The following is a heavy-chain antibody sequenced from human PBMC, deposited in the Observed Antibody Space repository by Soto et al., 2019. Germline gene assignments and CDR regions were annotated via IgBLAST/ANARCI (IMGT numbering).Heavy chain of an antibody. Sequence: ASVKVSCKASGGTFSSYAISWVRQAPGQGLEWMGGIIPIFGTANYAQKFQGRVTITADESTSTAYMELSSLRSEDTAVYYCASGYCTNGVCYYYYYYGMDVWGQGTTVTVA. CDR1: GGTFSSYA. D-gene: IGHD2-8*01. J-gene: IGHJ6*02. CDR2: IIPIFGTA. V-gene: IGHV1-69*13. CDR3: ASGYCTNGVCYYYYYYGMDV.